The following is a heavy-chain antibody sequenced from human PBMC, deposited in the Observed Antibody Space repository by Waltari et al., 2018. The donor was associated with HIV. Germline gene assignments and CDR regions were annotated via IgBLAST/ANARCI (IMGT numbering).Heavy chain of an antibody. V-gene: IGHV4-34*02. CDR2: IKNGGNT. Sequence: QVHLQQWGAGLLKPSETLSLTCSVYGGSFSGYSWSWLRQSPGKGLEWIGEIKNGGNTNYNPSLKSRVIISQDTSKNQFSLKVTSVTAADTAVYYCARWCWGYRWTCDAFDIWGQGTMVTVSS. CDR3: ARWCWGYRWTCDAFDI. CDR1: GGSFSGYS. D-gene: IGHD2-8*02. J-gene: IGHJ3*02.